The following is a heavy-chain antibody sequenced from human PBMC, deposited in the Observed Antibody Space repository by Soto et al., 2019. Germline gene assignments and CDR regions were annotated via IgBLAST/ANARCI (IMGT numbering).Heavy chain of an antibody. CDR2: ISGSGSST. CDR1: GFTFSSYA. V-gene: IGHV3-23*01. Sequence: LRLSCAASGFTFSSYAMSWVRQAPGKGLEWVSAISGSGSSTYYADSVKGRFTISRDNSKNTLYLQMNSLRAEDTAVYYCAKGLWFGELRGSYWGQGTQVTVSS. D-gene: IGHD3-10*01. CDR3: AKGLWFGELRGSY. J-gene: IGHJ4*02.